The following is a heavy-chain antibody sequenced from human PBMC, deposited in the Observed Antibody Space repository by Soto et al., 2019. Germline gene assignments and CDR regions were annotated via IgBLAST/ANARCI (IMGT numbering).Heavy chain of an antibody. CDR2: MNPNSGNT. V-gene: IGHV1-8*01. J-gene: IGHJ6*03. CDR3: ARGLSKYYYYYMDV. Sequence: EASVKVSCKASGYTFTSYDINWVRQATGQGLEWMGWMNPNSGNTGYAQKFQGRVTMTRNTSISTAYMELSSLRSEDTAVYYCARGLSKYYYYYMDVWGKGTTVTVSS. CDR1: GYTFTSYD.